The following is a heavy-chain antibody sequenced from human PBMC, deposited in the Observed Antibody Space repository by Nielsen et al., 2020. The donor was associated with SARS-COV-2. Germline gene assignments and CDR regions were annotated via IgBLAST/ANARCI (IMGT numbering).Heavy chain of an antibody. V-gene: IGHV3-48*03. CDR3: AKDTHPDYYESSGYYYAFQH. CDR2: INSGGSLI. Sequence: GGSLRLSCAASGFTFRNNDMNWVRQAPGKGLEWVSYINSGGSLIYYTDSVKGRFTISRDNARNSLYLQMNSLRAEDTAVYYCAKDTHPDYYESSGYYYAFQHWGQGTLVTVSS. J-gene: IGHJ1*01. D-gene: IGHD3-22*01. CDR1: GFTFRNND.